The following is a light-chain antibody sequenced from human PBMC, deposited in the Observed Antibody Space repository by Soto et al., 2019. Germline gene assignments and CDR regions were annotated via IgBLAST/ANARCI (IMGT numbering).Light chain of an antibody. CDR3: QQYYSTPLT. V-gene: IGKV4-1*01. CDR1: QSVLYSSNNKNY. Sequence: DIVMTQSPDSLAVSLGERATINCKSSQSVLYSSNNKNYLAWYQQKPGQPPKLLIYWASTRESGVPDRFSGSGSGTDFTLTTSSLQAEDVAVYYCQQYYSTPLTFGGGTKVEIK. CDR2: WAS. J-gene: IGKJ4*01.